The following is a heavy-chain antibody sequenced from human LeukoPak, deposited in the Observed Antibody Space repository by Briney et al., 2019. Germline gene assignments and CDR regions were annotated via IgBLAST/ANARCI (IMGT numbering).Heavy chain of an antibody. Sequence: PGGSLRLSCAASGFPFSNYHMAWNRQAPGKGLEWISYIGSSGYTIYYSDSVKGRFTISRDNAKSSLYLQMNSLRAEDTAVYFCASPQTSSSSPAALGYWGPGLLVTVSS. V-gene: IGHV3-11*01. J-gene: IGHJ4*02. CDR3: ASPQTSSSSPAALGY. CDR1: GFPFSNYH. CDR2: IGSSGYTI. D-gene: IGHD6-6*01.